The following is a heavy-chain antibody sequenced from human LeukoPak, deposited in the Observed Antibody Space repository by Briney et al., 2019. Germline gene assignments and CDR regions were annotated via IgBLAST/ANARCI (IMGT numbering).Heavy chain of an antibody. D-gene: IGHD1-26*01. J-gene: IGHJ4*02. CDR1: GFTFSSYA. CDR2: ISSSSSYI. V-gene: IGHV3-21*01. Sequence: GGSLRLSCAASGFTFSSYAMSWVRQAPGKGLEWVSSISSSSSYIYYADSVKGRFTISRDNAKNSLYLQMNSLRAEDTAVYYCATASGTYTSTYWGQGTLVTVSS. CDR3: ATASGTYTSTY.